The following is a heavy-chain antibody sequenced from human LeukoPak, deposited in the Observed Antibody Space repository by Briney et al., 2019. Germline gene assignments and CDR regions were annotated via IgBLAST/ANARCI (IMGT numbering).Heavy chain of an antibody. CDR1: GYTFTSYD. J-gene: IGHJ5*02. CDR3: ARADGYCSGGSCYQSYNWFDP. D-gene: IGHD2-15*01. Sequence: ASVKVSCKASGYTFTSYDINWVRQATGQGLEWMGWMNPNSGNTGYAQKFQGRVTMTRNTSISTAYMELSSLRSDDTAVYYCARADGYCSGGSCYQSYNWFDPWGQGTLVTVSS. V-gene: IGHV1-8*01. CDR2: MNPNSGNT.